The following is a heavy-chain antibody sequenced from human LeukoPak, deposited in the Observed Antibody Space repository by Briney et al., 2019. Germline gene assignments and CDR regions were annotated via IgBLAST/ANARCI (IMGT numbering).Heavy chain of an antibody. CDR3: ARRTKRVATIYYFDY. CDR2: INPNSGGT. D-gene: IGHD5-12*01. Sequence: GASVKVSCKASGYSFTGYYMHWVRQAPGQGLEWMGWINPNSGGTNYAQKFQGRVTMTRDTSISTAYMELSRLTSDDTAVYYCARRTKRVATIYYFDYWGQGTLVTVSS. J-gene: IGHJ4*02. CDR1: GYSFTGYY. V-gene: IGHV1-2*02.